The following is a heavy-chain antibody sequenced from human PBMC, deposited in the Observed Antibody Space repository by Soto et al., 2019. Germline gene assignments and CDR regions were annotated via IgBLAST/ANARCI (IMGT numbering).Heavy chain of an antibody. Sequence: QVQLVQSGAEVRKPGASLKLSCQTSGYPFTSYHMHWVRQAPGQGLEWMGVINPTEGRTRYSQRFQDRVTMTRDTSTSTVYMELSSLRSEDTATYFCARGREYSFGYHWFDPWGQGPLVTVSS. J-gene: IGHJ5*02. CDR3: ARGREYSFGYHWFDP. CDR1: GYPFTSYH. CDR2: INPTEGRT. D-gene: IGHD5-12*01. V-gene: IGHV1-46*01.